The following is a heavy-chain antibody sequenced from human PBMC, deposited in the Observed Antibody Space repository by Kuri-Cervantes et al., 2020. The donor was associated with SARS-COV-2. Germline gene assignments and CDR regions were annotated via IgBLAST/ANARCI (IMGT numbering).Heavy chain of an antibody. CDR1: GYTFTSAG. V-gene: IGHV1-18*01. Sequence: ASVKVSCKPSGYTFTSAGISWVRQAPGQGLEWMGWISAYNGNTNYAQKLQGRVTMTTDTSTSTAYMELRSLRSDDTAVYYCARNWLGYCSGGSCRYYYYYMDVWGKGTTVTVSS. CDR3: ARNWLGYCSGGSCRYYYYYMDV. J-gene: IGHJ6*03. CDR2: ISAYNGNT. D-gene: IGHD2-15*01.